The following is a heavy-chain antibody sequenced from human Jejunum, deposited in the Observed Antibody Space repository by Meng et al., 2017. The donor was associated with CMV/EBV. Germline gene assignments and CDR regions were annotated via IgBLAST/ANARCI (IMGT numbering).Heavy chain of an antibody. V-gene: IGHV3-43*01. CDR1: GISNDGKR. D-gene: IGHD3-16*01. CDR2: SEWDANPT. J-gene: IGHJ5*02. Sequence: GISNDGKRLHCVRHAQGKPLAWVSLSEWDANPTFSAYSLNCPFIVSRDNRKTSLYLQMATLRPEDTGIYYCAKEGPNAYRSFHHWGQGTRVTVSS. CDR3: AKEGPNAYRSFHH.